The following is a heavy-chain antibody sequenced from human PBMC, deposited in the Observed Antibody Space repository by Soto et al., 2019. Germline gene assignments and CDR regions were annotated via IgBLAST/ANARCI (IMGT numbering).Heavy chain of an antibody. CDR2: IYYNAIT. CDR3: ARANIAAAGTIFDP. D-gene: IGHD6-13*01. Sequence: QVKLQESGPGLVKPSETLSLTCTVSGDSVSSGAYYWSWVRQPPGKGLEWIGYIYYNAITNYNPSLKSRVTILVDTSKSEISLTLNSVTAADTAAYYCARANIAAAGTIFDPWGQGVLVTVSA. CDR1: GDSVSSGAYY. V-gene: IGHV4-61*08. J-gene: IGHJ5*02.